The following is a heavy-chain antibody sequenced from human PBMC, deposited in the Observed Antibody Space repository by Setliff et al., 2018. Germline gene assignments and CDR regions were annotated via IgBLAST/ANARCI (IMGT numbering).Heavy chain of an antibody. J-gene: IGHJ4*02. CDR1: GGTFRTDG. V-gene: IGHV1-3*01. CDR2: IDPGNGNT. CDR3: ARINFYVSSGYYYAPDY. Sequence: GASVKVSCKASGGTFRTDGFNWVRQAPGQRLEWMGWIDPGNGNTKYSQKFQGRVTITRDTSASTAYMELRSLRSDDTAVYYCARINFYVSSGYYYAPDYWGQGTLVTVSS. D-gene: IGHD3-22*01.